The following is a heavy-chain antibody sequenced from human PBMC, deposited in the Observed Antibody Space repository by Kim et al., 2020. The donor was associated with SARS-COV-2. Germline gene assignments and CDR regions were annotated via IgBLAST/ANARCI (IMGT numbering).Heavy chain of an antibody. CDR2: IIPIFGTA. CDR3: ARDKTRVDYGSEDYYYYGMDV. CDR1: GGTFSSYA. J-gene: IGHJ6*02. D-gene: IGHD3-10*01. V-gene: IGHV1-69*13. Sequence: SVKVSCKASGGTFSSYAISWVRQAPGQGLEWMGGIIPIFGTANYAQKFQGRVTITADESTSTAYMELSSLRSEDTAVYYCARDKTRVDYGSEDYYYYGMDVWGQGTTVTVSS.